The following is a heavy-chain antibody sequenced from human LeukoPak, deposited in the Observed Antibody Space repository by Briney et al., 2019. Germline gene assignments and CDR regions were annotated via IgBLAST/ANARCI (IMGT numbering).Heavy chain of an antibody. J-gene: IGHJ4*02. CDR2: IYFSGST. CDR1: GGSVSGYY. D-gene: IGHD3-22*01. CDR3: ARVRGYYDSSGYDY. V-gene: IGHV4-59*02. Sequence: SETLSLTCTVSGGSVSGYYWNWIRQPPGKGLEWIGHIYFSGSTNYNPSLKSRVTISIDTSKNQISLKLSSVTAADTAVYYCARVRGYYDSSGYDYWGQGTLVTVSS.